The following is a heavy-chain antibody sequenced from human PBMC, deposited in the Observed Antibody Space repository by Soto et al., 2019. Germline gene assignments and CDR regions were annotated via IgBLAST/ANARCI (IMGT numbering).Heavy chain of an antibody. J-gene: IGHJ4*02. CDR2: FDPEDGET. D-gene: IGHD2-15*01. CDR3: ATDHQGYCSGGSCYRRKYYFDY. V-gene: IGHV1-24*01. CDR1: GYTLTELS. Sequence: ASVKVSCKVSGYTLTELSMHWVRQAPGKGLEWMGGFDPEDGETIYAQKFQGRVTMTEDTSTDTAYMELSSLRSEDTAVYYCATDHQGYCSGGSCYRRKYYFDYWGQGTLVTVSS.